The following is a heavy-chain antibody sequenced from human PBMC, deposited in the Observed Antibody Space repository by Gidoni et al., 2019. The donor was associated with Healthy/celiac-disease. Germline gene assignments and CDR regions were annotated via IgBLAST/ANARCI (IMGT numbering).Heavy chain of an antibody. V-gene: IGHV3-33*01. Sequence: QVQLVESGGGVVQPGRSLRLSCAASGFTFSSYGMHWVRQAPGKGLECVAVIWYDGSNKYYADSVKGRFTISRDNSKNTLYLQMNSLRAEDTAVYYCARDPSDIVVVVAAPYYYGMDVWGQGTTVTVSS. CDR1: GFTFSSYG. J-gene: IGHJ6*02. CDR2: IWYDGSNK. D-gene: IGHD2-15*01. CDR3: ARDPSDIVVVVAAPYYYGMDV.